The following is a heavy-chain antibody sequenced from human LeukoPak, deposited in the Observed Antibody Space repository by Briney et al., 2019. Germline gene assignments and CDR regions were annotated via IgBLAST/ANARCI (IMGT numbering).Heavy chain of an antibody. V-gene: IGHV3-23*01. CDR3: AKVRPGSSWLRYFDY. Sequence: TGGSLRLSCAASGFTFSSYAMSWVRQAPGKGLEWVSAISGSGGSTYYADSVKGRFTISRDNSKNTLYLQMNSLRAEDTAVYYCAKVRPGSSWLRYFDYWGQGTLVTVSS. CDR2: ISGSGGST. D-gene: IGHD6-13*01. CDR1: GFTFSSYA. J-gene: IGHJ4*02.